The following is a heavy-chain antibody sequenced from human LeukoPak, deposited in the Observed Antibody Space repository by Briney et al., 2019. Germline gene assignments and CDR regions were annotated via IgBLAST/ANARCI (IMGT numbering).Heavy chain of an antibody. CDR1: GFTFSNYG. CDR2: ISSDRRNI. D-gene: IGHD7-27*01. V-gene: IGHV3-48*01. Sequence: GGSLGLSCAASGFTFSNYGMKWVRQAPGKGLEWVSYISSDRRNIYYADSVKGRFTISRDNAEKSLYLQMNSLRAEDTAVYYCARDLNWAFDYWGQGNLVTVSS. J-gene: IGHJ4*02. CDR3: ARDLNWAFDY.